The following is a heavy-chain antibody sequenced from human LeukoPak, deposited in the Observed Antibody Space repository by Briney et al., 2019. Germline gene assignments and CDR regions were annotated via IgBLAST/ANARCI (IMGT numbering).Heavy chain of an antibody. D-gene: IGHD2-2*01. Sequence: GGSLRLSCAASTFIFSDYAMTWVRQAPGKGLEWVSAISGSGGSTYYADSVKGRFTISRDNSKNTLYLQMNSLRAEDTAVYYCAKLIVVVPAAPIDYWGQGTLVTVSS. CDR2: ISGSGGST. V-gene: IGHV3-23*01. CDR3: AKLIVVVPAAPIDY. J-gene: IGHJ4*02. CDR1: TFIFSDYA.